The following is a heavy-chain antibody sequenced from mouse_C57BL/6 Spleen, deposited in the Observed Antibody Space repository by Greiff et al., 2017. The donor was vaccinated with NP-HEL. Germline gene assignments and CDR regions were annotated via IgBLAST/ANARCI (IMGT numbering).Heavy chain of an antibody. Sequence: EVQRVESGPGMVKPSQSLSLTCTVTGYSITSGYDWHWIRHFPGNKLEWMGYISYSGSTNYNPSLKSRISITHDTSKNHFFLKLNSVTTEDTATYYCARANWDVWYFDVWGTGTTVTVSS. CDR1: GYSITSGYD. V-gene: IGHV3-1*01. D-gene: IGHD4-1*01. CDR3: ARANWDVWYFDV. CDR2: ISYSGST. J-gene: IGHJ1*03.